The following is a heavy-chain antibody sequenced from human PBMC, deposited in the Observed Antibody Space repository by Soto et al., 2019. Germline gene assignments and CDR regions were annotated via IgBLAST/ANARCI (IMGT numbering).Heavy chain of an antibody. J-gene: IGHJ3*02. V-gene: IGHV1-8*02. D-gene: IGHD6-19*01. CDR3: ARGFSGGTFDI. CDR2: IIPIFGNT. Sequence: ASVKVSCKDSGGTYSSYAISWVRQAPGQGLEWMGGIIPIFGNTGYAQKLQGRVTMTRNTSISTAYMELSSLRSEDTAVYYCARGFSGGTFDIWGQGTMVTVSS. CDR1: GGTYSSYA.